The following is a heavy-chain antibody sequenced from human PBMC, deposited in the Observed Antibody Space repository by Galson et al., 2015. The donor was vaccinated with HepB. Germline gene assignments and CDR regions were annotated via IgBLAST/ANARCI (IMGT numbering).Heavy chain of an antibody. CDR1: GFTFSSYA. V-gene: IGHV3-23*01. CDR2: ISGSGGST. CDR3: ARGATDDYGDYFPDL. D-gene: IGHD4-17*01. J-gene: IGHJ2*01. Sequence: SLRLSCAASGFTFSSYAMSWVRQAPGKGLEWVSAISGSGGSTYYADSVKGRFTISRDNAKNSLYLQMNSLRDEDTAVYYCARGATDDYGDYFPDLWGRGTLVTVSS.